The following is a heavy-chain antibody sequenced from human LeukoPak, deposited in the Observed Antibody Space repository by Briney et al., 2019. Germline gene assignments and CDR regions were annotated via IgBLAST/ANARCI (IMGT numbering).Heavy chain of an antibody. CDR2: IYYSGST. V-gene: IGHV4-59*01. D-gene: IGHD2-8*01. CDR1: GGSITNYH. Sequence: PSETLSLTCTVPGGSITNYHWSWIRQPPGKGLEWIGYIYYSGSTNYNPSLKSRVTISVDTSKNQFSLKLSSVTAADTAVYYCARGRVYAISSYWFDPWGQGTLVTVSS. J-gene: IGHJ5*02. CDR3: ARGRVYAISSYWFDP.